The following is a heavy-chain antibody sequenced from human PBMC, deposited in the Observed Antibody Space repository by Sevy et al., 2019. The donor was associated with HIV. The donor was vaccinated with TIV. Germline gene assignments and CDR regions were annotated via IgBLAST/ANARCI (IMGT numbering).Heavy chain of an antibody. CDR1: GDSLTKLN. V-gene: IGHV1-24*01. D-gene: IGHD5-12*01. Sequence: ASVKVSCKVSGDSLTKLNIHWVRQVPTKGLEWMGGFDPEDGETIYAPKFQGRVIVTEDTSAHTAYMELSSLRSEDTAVYYCTTDAREWLQGGIHCFYGLNVWGQGTTVTVSS. CDR2: FDPEDGET. J-gene: IGHJ6*02. CDR3: TTDAREWLQGGIHCFYGLNV.